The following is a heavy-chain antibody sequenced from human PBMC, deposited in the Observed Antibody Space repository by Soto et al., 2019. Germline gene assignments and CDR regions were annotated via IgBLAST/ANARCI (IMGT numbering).Heavy chain of an antibody. CDR2: ISGSGGST. J-gene: IGHJ6*02. V-gene: IGHV3-23*01. CDR3: AKDLAPITIFGVVILRRNYYYYGMDV. CDR1: GFTFSSYA. Sequence: LRLSCAASGFTFSSYAMSWVRQAPGKGLEWVSAISGSGGSTYYADSVKGRFTISRDNSKNTLYLQMNSLRAEDTAVYYCAKDLAPITIFGVVILRRNYYYYGMDVWGQGTTVTVSS. D-gene: IGHD3-3*01.